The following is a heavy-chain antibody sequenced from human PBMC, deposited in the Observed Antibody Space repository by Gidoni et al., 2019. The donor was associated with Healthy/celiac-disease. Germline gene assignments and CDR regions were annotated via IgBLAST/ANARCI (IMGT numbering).Heavy chain of an antibody. Sequence: QVQLVESGGGVVQPGRSLRLSCAASGFTFSSYGMHWVRQAPGKGLEWVAVISYDGSNKYYADSVKGRFTISRDNSKNTLYLQMNSLRAEDTAVYYCAKDRTMIVVVKGAFDIWGQGTMVTVSS. CDR2: ISYDGSNK. D-gene: IGHD3-22*01. J-gene: IGHJ3*02. V-gene: IGHV3-30*18. CDR1: GFTFSSYG. CDR3: AKDRTMIVVVKGAFDI.